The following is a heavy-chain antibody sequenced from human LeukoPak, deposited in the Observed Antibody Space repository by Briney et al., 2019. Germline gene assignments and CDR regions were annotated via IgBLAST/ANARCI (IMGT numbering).Heavy chain of an antibody. D-gene: IGHD1-26*01. V-gene: IGHV3-48*01. CDR2: TSSSSSTI. Sequence: GGSLRLSCAASGFTFSSYSMTWVRQAPGKGPEWVSYTSSSSSTIYYADSVKGRFTISRDNAKNSLYLQMNSLKTEDTAVYYCTTESGSYPQRFDYWGQGTLVTVSS. J-gene: IGHJ4*02. CDR1: GFTFSSYS. CDR3: TTESGSYPQRFDY.